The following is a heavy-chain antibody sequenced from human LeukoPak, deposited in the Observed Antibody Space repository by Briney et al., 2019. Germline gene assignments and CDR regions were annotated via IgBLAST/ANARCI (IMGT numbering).Heavy chain of an antibody. CDR2: IKEDGSEK. CDR1: GFTFSRYW. CDR3: ARQKAVVVVAATPDEDYGDYVDYYYYMDV. J-gene: IGHJ6*03. V-gene: IGHV3-7*01. Sequence: GGSLRLSCAASGFTFSRYWMSWVRQAPGKGLEWVSNIKEDGSEKYYVDSVKGRLTISRDNAKNSLSLQIKSLRAEDTAVYYCARQKAVVVVAATPDEDYGDYVDYYYYMDVWGKGTTVTVSS. D-gene: IGHD2-15*01.